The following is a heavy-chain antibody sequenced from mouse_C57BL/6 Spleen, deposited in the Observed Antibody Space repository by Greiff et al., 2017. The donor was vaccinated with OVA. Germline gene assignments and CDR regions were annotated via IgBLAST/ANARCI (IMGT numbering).Heavy chain of an antibody. CDR2: ISSGSSTI. CDR1: GFTFSDYG. V-gene: IGHV5-17*01. Sequence: DVMLVESGGGLVKPGGSLKLSCAASGFTFSDYGMHWVRQAPEKGLEWVAYISSGSSTIYYADTVKGRFTISRDNAKNTLFLQMTSLRSEDTAMYYCAKQLRAYWGQGTLVTVSA. D-gene: IGHD3-2*02. CDR3: AKQLRAY. J-gene: IGHJ3*01.